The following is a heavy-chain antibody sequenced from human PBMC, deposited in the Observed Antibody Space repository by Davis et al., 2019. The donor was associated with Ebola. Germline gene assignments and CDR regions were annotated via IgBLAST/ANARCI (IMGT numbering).Heavy chain of an antibody. V-gene: IGHV1-3*01. CDR3: ARERRDAFDI. CDR1: GYTFTSYA. J-gene: IGHJ3*02. CDR2: INAGNGNT. Sequence: ASVKVSCKASGYTFTSYAMHWVRQAPGQRLEWMGWINAGNGNTKYSQKFQGRVTITADESTSTAYMELSSLRSEDTAVYYCARERRDAFDIWGQGTMVTVSS.